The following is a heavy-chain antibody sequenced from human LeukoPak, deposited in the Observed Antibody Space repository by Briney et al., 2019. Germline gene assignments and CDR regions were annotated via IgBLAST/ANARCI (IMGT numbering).Heavy chain of an antibody. CDR3: ARASRGSGYYPFDD. Sequence: GGSLRLSCAASGFSVSGNYMSWLRQAPGKGLEWVSVIFTRGTTYFRDSVKGRFTLSRDNSKNTLHLQMNSLRPEDTAIYYCARASRGSGYYPFDDWGQGTLVSVSS. CDR2: IFTRGTT. J-gene: IGHJ4*02. D-gene: IGHD5-12*01. V-gene: IGHV3-53*01. CDR1: GFSVSGNY.